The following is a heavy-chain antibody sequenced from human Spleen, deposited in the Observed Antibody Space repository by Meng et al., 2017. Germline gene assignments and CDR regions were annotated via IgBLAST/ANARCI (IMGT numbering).Heavy chain of an antibody. CDR2: INAGNGNT. J-gene: IGHJ4*02. CDR3: ARVEVGITSGDY. D-gene: IGHD1-26*01. V-gene: IGHV1-3*01. CDR1: GYTFTSYA. Sequence: QVQLVQSGAEVKKPGASVKVSCKASGYTFTSYAMHWVRQAPGQRLEWMGWINAGNGNTKYSQTLQGRVTMTTDTSTSTAYMELRSLRSDDTAVYYCARVEVGITSGDYWGQGTLVTVSS.